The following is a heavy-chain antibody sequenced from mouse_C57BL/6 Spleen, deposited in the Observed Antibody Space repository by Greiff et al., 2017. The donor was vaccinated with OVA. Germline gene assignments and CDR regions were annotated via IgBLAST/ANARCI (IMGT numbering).Heavy chain of an antibody. D-gene: IGHD1-1*01. V-gene: IGHV1-62-2*01. CDR2: FYPGSGSI. J-gene: IGHJ4*01. CDR3: AKHEDGYYSSSFYAMDY. CDR1: GYTFTEYT. Sequence: QVQLQQSGAELVKPGASVKLSCKASGYTFTEYTIHWVKQRSGQGLEWIGWFYPGSGSIKYNEKFKDKATLTADKSSSTVDMELSRLTSEDSAVYFCAKHEDGYYSSSFYAMDYWGQGTSVTVSS.